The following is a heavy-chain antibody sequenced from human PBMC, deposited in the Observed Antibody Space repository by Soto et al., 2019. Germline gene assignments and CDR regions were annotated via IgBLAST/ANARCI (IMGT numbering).Heavy chain of an antibody. Sequence: QVQLVQSGAEVKKPGASVKVSCKASGYTFTSYGISWVRQAPGQGLEWMGWISAYNGNTNYAQNLKGRVTMTTDTPTSKAYMELTSMKSDDTAVYYCERDCLFVYWGQGTLVTVSS. J-gene: IGHJ4*02. V-gene: IGHV1-18*01. CDR2: ISAYNGNT. CDR1: GYTFTSYG. CDR3: ERDCLFVY.